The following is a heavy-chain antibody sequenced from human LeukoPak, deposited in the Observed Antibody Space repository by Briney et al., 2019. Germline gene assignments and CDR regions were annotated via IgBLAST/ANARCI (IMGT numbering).Heavy chain of an antibody. D-gene: IGHD3-22*01. Sequence: GGSLRLSCAASGFTFSTYSMNWVRQAPGKGLEWVSSISGTSSYIYYADSVKGRFTISRDNSKNTLYLQMNSLRAEDTAVYYCARGRGSYYDSSGSHWGQGTLVTVSS. J-gene: IGHJ4*02. V-gene: IGHV3-21*01. CDR2: ISGTSSYI. CDR3: ARGRGSYYDSSGSH. CDR1: GFTFSTYS.